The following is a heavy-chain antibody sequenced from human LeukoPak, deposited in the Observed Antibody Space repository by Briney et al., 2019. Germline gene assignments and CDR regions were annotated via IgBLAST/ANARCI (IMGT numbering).Heavy chain of an antibody. CDR1: GYSFTSYW. D-gene: IGHD3-10*01. CDR2: IYPGDSDT. Sequence: GESLKISCKGSGYSFTSYWIGWVRQLPRKGLEWMGIIYPGDSDTRYSPSFQGQVTISADKSISTAYLQWSSLKASDTAMYYCARHGALLWFGELLSGWFDPWGQGTLVTVSS. V-gene: IGHV5-51*01. J-gene: IGHJ5*02. CDR3: ARHGALLWFGELLSGWFDP.